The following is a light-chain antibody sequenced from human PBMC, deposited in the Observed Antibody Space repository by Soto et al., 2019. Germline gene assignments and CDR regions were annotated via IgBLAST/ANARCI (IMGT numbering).Light chain of an antibody. CDR1: QSVSSD. J-gene: IGKJ5*01. V-gene: IGKV3-11*01. Sequence: EIVLTQSPATLSLSPGERATLSCRASQSVSSDLAWYQQKPGQAPRLLMYEVSARATGIPARFSGGGSGTDFTLTISSLEPEDFAVYYCQQYNNWPITFGQGTRLEIK. CDR2: EVS. CDR3: QQYNNWPIT.